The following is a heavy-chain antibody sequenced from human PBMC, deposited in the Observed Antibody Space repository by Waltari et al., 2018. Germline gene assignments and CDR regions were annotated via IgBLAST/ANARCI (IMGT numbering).Heavy chain of an antibody. CDR2: MDSGGSAI. CDR1: GFSFSAYY. CDR3: ARAREHSSDFWNGYSYYFDQ. V-gene: IGHV3-11*01. D-gene: IGHD3-3*01. J-gene: IGHJ4*02. Sequence: QVQLVESGGGLVKPGGSLRLSCTASGFSFSAYYMSWIRQAPGKGLEWISYMDSGGSAIHYADSVEGRFTISRDNAKNSLYLQMISLRADDTAVYYCARAREHSSDFWNGYSYYFDQWGQGTLVTVSS.